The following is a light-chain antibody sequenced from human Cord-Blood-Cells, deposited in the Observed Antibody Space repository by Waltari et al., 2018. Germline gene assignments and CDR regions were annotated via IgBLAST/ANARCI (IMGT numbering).Light chain of an antibody. Sequence: QSALTQPASVHGSPGQSIPISCTGTSSDVGGYTYVSCYQQHRGKAPKLMIYDVSNRPSGVSKRCDGSHSGNQASRTISGRQPEDGADYYCSSYASSSTVFGGGTKLTVL. CDR2: DVS. J-gene: IGLJ3*02. CDR1: SSDVGGYTY. V-gene: IGLV2-14*01. CDR3: SSYASSSTV.